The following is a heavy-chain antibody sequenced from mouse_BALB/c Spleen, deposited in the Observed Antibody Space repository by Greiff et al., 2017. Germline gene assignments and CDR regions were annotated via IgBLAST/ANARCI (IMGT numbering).Heavy chain of an antibody. CDR1: GFTFSSYG. V-gene: IGHV5-6*01. J-gene: IGHJ2*01. CDR2: ISSGGSYT. Sequence: EVKLMESGGDLVKPGGSLKLSCAASGFTFSSYGMSWVRQTPDKRLEWVATISSGGSYTYYPDSVKGRFTISRDNAKNTLYLQMSSLKSEDTAMYYCARQVDYYGKDYFDYWGQGTTLTVSS. D-gene: IGHD1-1*01. CDR3: ARQVDYYGKDYFDY.